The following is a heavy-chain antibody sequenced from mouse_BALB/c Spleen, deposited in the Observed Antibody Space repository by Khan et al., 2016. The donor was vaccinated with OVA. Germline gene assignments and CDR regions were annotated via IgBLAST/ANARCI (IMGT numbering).Heavy chain of an antibody. CDR3: ARLAFYYDSEGFAY. CDR2: VSTGGHYT. CDR1: GFTFSTYG. V-gene: IGHV5-6*01. D-gene: IGHD1-1*02. Sequence: EVELVESGGDVVKPGGSLKLSCAASGFTFSTYGMSWVRQTPDKRLEWVATVSTGGHYTYYTDTVKGRFTISRDNAKSTLYLQMNSLKSEDTAMFCAARLAFYYDSEGFAYWGQGTLVTVSA. J-gene: IGHJ3*01.